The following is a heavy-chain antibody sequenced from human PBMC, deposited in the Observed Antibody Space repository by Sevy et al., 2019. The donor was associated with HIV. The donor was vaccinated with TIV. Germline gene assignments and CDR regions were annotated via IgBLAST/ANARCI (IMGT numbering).Heavy chain of an antibody. CDR1: GGSVSSANNY. V-gene: IGHV4-61*01. D-gene: IGHD4-17*01. Sequence: SETLSLTCSVFGGSVSSANNYWSWIRQSPGVGLEWIGYIYYTGATDYNTSLESRVTMSIDTSKNQFSLQLSSVTPADTAIYYCARAPVTRKAWFDPWGQGTPVTVS. CDR3: ARAPVTRKAWFDP. J-gene: IGHJ5*02. CDR2: IYYTGAT.